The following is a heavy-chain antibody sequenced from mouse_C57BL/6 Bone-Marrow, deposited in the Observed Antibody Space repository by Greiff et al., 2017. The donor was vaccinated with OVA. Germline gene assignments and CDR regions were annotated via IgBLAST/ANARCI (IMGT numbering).Heavy chain of an antibody. CDR1: GYTFTDYE. CDR3: TRYEEYYSNYGSRIDV. J-gene: IGHJ1*03. V-gene: IGHV1-15*01. D-gene: IGHD2-5*01. Sequence: QVQLQQSGAELVRPGASVTLSCKASGYTFTDYEMHWVKQTPVHGLEWIGAIDPETGGTAYNQKFKGKAILTADKSSSTAYMELRSLTYEDSAVYYCTRYEEYYSNYGSRIDVWGTGTTVTVSS. CDR2: IDPETGGT.